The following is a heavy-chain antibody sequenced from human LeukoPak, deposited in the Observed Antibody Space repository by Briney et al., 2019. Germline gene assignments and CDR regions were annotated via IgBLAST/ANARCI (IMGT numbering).Heavy chain of an antibody. CDR2: INSDGSST. J-gene: IGHJ3*02. CDR1: GFTFSTYW. D-gene: IGHD3-10*01. V-gene: IGHV3-74*01. Sequence: PGGSLRLSCAASGFTFSTYWMHWVRQAPGKGLVWVSRINSDGSSTSYADSVKGRFTISRDYAKNTLYLQMNSLRAEDTAVYYCARAEESMVRGVIITPGAFDIWGQGTMVTVSS. CDR3: ARAEESMVRGVIITPGAFDI.